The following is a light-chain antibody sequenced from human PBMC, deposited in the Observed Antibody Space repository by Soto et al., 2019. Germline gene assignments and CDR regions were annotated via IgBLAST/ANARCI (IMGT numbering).Light chain of an antibody. Sequence: ILSVSPGERVPLSCRAGQGVTTNFAWYQQKSGQSPRLLIYDVSTRATGVPARFSGTGSETDFTLTISGLQSEDSAVYFCQQYNNWPFSFGQGTRLEIK. CDR1: QGVTTN. CDR2: DVS. V-gene: IGKV3-15*01. J-gene: IGKJ5*01. CDR3: QQYNNWPFS.